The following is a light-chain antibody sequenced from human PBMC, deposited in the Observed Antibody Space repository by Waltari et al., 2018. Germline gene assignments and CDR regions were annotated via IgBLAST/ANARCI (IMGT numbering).Light chain of an antibody. J-gene: IGKJ2*01. CDR2: GAS. V-gene: IGKV3-15*01. Sequence: EIVMTQSPATLSVSPGERATLSCRASQSISSNLAWYQQKPGQAPRHLIYGASTRATGIPARFSGSGSGTEFTLTISSLQSEDFVVYYCQHYNSWPPYTFGQGTKLEIK. CDR3: QHYNSWPPYT. CDR1: QSISSN.